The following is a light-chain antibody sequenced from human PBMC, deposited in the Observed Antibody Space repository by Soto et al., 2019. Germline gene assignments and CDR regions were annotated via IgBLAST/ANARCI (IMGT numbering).Light chain of an antibody. CDR2: GNS. V-gene: IGLV1-40*01. J-gene: IGLJ1*01. Sequence: QSVLTQPPSVSGAPGQRVTISCTGSSSNIGAGYDVHWYQQLPGTAPKLLIYGNSNRPSGVPDRFSGSKSGTSASLAITGLQAEDEADYYCQSYDSSLSQNVFGTGTKV. CDR3: QSYDSSLSQNV. CDR1: SSNIGAGYD.